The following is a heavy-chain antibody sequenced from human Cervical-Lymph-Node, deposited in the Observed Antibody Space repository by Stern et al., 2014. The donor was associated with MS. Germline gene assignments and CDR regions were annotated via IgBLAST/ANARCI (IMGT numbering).Heavy chain of an antibody. D-gene: IGHD2/OR15-2a*01. CDR3: ANSIT. V-gene: IGHV3-11*01. CDR2: INGSGTAR. Sequence: QVQLVQSGGGLVQPGGSLTLSCVASGFTFSDYYMNWIRQAPGKGLEWVSYINGSGTARYYADSVRGRFTISRDNAKKSLYLHMNSLRAEDTAVYYCANSITWGQGALVTVSS. CDR1: GFTFSDYY. J-gene: IGHJ4*02.